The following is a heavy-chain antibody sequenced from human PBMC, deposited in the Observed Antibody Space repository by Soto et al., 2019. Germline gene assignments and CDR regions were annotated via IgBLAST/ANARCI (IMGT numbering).Heavy chain of an antibody. CDR1: GFTFSSYA. D-gene: IGHD2-15*01. V-gene: IGHV3-23*01. Sequence: GGSLRLSCAASGFTFSSYAMSWVRQAPGKGLEWVSAISGSGGSTYYADSVKGRFTISRDNSKNTLYLQMNSLRAEDTAVYYCAKDLGSGGSCYYYYGMDGWGQGTKVTVSS. J-gene: IGHJ6*02. CDR2: ISGSGGST. CDR3: AKDLGSGGSCYYYYGMDG.